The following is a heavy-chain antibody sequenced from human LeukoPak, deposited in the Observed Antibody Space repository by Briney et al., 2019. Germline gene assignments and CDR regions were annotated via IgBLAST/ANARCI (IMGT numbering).Heavy chain of an antibody. CDR2: IYYSGST. CDR3: ARDTTTVVTPQYYGMDV. D-gene: IGHD4-23*01. V-gene: IGHV4-4*02. CDR1: GASITHSNW. Sequence: PSGTLSLTCAVSGASITHSNWWSWVRQPPGKGLEWIGYIYYSGSTYYNPSLKSRVTISVDTSKNQFSLKLSSVTAADTAVYYCARDTTTVVTPQYYGMDVWGQGTTVTVSS. J-gene: IGHJ6*02.